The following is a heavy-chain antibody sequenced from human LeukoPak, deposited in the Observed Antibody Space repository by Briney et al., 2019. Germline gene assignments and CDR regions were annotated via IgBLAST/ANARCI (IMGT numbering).Heavy chain of an antibody. CDR1: GGSIRSTNW. J-gene: IGHJ5*02. CDR3: ARAHSEQLVPGGDWFDP. V-gene: IGHV4-4*02. Sequence: SETLSLTCAVSGGSIRSTNWWTWVRQPPGKGLEWIGEINHTGTTNYNPPLKSRVTISVDKSKNQFSLKVNSVTAADTAVYYCARAHSEQLVPGGDWFDPWGQGTLVTVSS. D-gene: IGHD6-6*01. CDR2: INHTGTT.